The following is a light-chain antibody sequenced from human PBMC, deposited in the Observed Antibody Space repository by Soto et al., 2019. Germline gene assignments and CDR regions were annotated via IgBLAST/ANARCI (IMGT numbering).Light chain of an antibody. CDR2: AAS. CDR3: QQYGSSPTWT. V-gene: IGKV1-39*01. J-gene: IGKJ1*01. Sequence: DIQMTQSPSSLSASVGDRVTITCRASQSISSYLNWYQQKPGKAPKLLIYAASSLQSGVPSRFSGSRSGPDFTLTISRLEPEDFAVYYCQQYGSSPTWTFGQGTKVDIK. CDR1: QSISSY.